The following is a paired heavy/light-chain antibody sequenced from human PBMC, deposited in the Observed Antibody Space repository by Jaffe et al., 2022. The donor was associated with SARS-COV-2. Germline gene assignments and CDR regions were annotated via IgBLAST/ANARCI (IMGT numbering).Light chain of an antibody. CDR1: QSVLHSSNNKNY. Sequence: DIVMTQSPHSLSVSLGERATINCKSSQSVLHSSNNKNYLTWYQQKPGQPPKLLIYWASTRESGVPDRFSGSGSGTDFTLTISSLQAEDVAVYYCQQYYITPRTFGQGTKVEIK. J-gene: IGKJ1*01. CDR2: WAS. CDR3: QQYYITPRT. V-gene: IGKV4-1*01.
Heavy chain of an antibody. D-gene: IGHD6-13*01. Sequence: EVQLVESGGGLVQPGGSLRLSCAASGFTFSRYSMNWVRQAPGKGLEWVSYISSTGSTIYYADSVRGRFTISRDNAKSSLYLQMNSLRDEDTAMYYCARDCSSTWYALPETTTEYFQRWGQGTLVTVSS. CDR2: ISSTGSTI. J-gene: IGHJ1*01. V-gene: IGHV3-48*02. CDR3: ARDCSSTWYALPETTTEYFQR. CDR1: GFTFSRYS.